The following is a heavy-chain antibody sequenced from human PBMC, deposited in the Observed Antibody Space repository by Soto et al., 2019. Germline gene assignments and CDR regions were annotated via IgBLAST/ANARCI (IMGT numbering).Heavy chain of an antibody. V-gene: IGHV4-59*03. Sequence: PSETLSLTCTVSGGSISSYYWSWIRQPPGKGLEWIGYIYYSGSTNYNPSLKSRVTITRDMSTSTAYMELSSLRSEDTAVYYCAAAGGYCSGGSCPPWGQGTLVTVSS. CDR3: AAAGGYCSGGSCPP. CDR2: IYYSGST. CDR1: GGSISSYY. D-gene: IGHD2-15*01. J-gene: IGHJ5*02.